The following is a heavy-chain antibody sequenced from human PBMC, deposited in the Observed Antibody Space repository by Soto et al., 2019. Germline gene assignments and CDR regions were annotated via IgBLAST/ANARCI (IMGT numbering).Heavy chain of an antibody. V-gene: IGHV1-8*01. CDR2: MSPKAANT. CDR3: TGGPPNWGFDS. CDR1: GYTFTSYD. Sequence: ASVKVSCKASGYTFTSYDINWVRQTAGQGLEWMGWMSPKAANTGYAQKFQGRVTMTRSTSISTAYMELSSLTSEDTAVYYCTGGPPNWGFDSWGQGTPVTVSS. J-gene: IGHJ5*01. D-gene: IGHD7-27*01.